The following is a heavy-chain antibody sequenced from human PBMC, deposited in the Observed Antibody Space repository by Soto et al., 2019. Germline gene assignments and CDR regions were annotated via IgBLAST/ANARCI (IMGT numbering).Heavy chain of an antibody. J-gene: IGHJ6*02. V-gene: IGHV1-69*13. Sequence: ASVKVSCKASGGTFSSYAISWVRQAPGQGLEWMGGIIPIFGTANYAQKFQGRVTITADESTSTAYMELSSLRSEDTAVYYCAREGWIQLWPGGGYYYYGMDVWGQGTTVTVSS. CDR3: AREGWIQLWPGGGYYYYGMDV. CDR1: GGTFSSYA. D-gene: IGHD5-18*01. CDR2: IIPIFGTA.